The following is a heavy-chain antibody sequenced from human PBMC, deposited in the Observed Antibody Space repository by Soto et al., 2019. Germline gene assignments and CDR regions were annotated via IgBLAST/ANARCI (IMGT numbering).Heavy chain of an antibody. J-gene: IGHJ4*02. CDR1: GGSISSGGYY. D-gene: IGHD3-22*01. CDR2: IYYSRRT. CDR3: ARHPLQPDCDSSGYWDLEY. Sequence: SETLSLTCTVSGGSISSGGYYWSWIRQHPGKGLEWIGYIYYSRRTYYNPTLKCRVTISVDASKNEFSLKLSSATAPDTAVYYCARHPLQPDCDSSGYWDLEYWGRGTRVVAAS. V-gene: IGHV4-31*03.